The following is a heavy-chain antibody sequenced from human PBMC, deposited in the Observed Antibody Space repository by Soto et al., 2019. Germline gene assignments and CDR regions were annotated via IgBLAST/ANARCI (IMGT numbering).Heavy chain of an antibody. Sequence: GESLKISCKGSGYSFTSYWIGWVRQMPGKGLEWMGIIYPGDSDTRYSPSFQGEVTISADKSISTAYLQWSSLNSSDTAMYYCARQNGVLRGLGESGSGTYYGMDVWSQGTTVTVSS. J-gene: IGHJ6*02. D-gene: IGHD3-10*01. V-gene: IGHV5-51*01. CDR2: IYPGDSDT. CDR3: ARQNGVLRGLGESGSGTYYGMDV. CDR1: GYSFTSYW.